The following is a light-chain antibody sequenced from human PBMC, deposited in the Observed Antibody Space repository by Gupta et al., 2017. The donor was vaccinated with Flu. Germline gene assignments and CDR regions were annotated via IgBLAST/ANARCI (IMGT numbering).Light chain of an antibody. Sequence: SVLTQPPSASEAPGQPVRITCVGNDIGRKSVHWFQQQPGQAPVLIVCDDSERPAVIAGRFSGSTAENTATLTIGRGDAGEEEDYYGQGVDSSSGGVFGGGTKLTVL. CDR3: QGVDSSSGGV. CDR1: DIGRKS. CDR2: DDS. V-gene: IGLV3-21*02. J-gene: IGLJ3*02.